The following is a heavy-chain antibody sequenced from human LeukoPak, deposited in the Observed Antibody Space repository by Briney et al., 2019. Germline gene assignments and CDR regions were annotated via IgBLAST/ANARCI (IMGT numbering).Heavy chain of an antibody. J-gene: IGHJ4*02. Sequence: ASVKVSCKVSGYTLTELSMHWVRQAPGKGLEWMGGFDPEDGETIYAQKFQGRVTMTEDTSTDTAYMELSSLRSEDTAVYYCATDSPRNFNVAGLDYWGQGTLVTVSS. CDR3: ATDSPRNFNVAGLDY. D-gene: IGHD2/OR15-2a*01. V-gene: IGHV1-24*01. CDR2: FDPEDGET. CDR1: GYTLTELS.